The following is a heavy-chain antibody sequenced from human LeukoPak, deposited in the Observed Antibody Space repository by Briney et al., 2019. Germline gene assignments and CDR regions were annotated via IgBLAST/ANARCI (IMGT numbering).Heavy chain of an antibody. J-gene: IGHJ6*02. V-gene: IGHV3-48*02. CDR2: ISGSSKII. CDR1: GFTVSSNY. Sequence: AGGSLRLSCVPSGFTVSSNYMSWVRQAPGKGLEWISYISGSSKIIHWAESLKGRFTISRDNAKNSLYLQMNSLRDEDTAVYYCARDYSSSGTFFGYYYGMDVWGQGTTATVSS. CDR3: ARDYSSSGTFFGYYYGMDV. D-gene: IGHD2-2*01.